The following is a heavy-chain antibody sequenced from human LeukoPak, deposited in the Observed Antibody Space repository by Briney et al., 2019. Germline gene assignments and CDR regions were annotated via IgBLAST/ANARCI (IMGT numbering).Heavy chain of an antibody. CDR3: ARDHYYDSSGYYVGLGFDY. CDR2: ISAYNGNT. V-gene: IGHV1-18*01. J-gene: IGHJ4*02. CDR1: GYTFTSYG. Sequence: GASVKVSCKASGYTFTSYGISWVRQAPGQGLEWMGWISAYNGNTNYAQKLQGRVTMTTDTSTSTAYMELRSLRSDDTAVYYCARDHYYDSSGYYVGLGFDYWGQGTLVTVSS. D-gene: IGHD3-22*01.